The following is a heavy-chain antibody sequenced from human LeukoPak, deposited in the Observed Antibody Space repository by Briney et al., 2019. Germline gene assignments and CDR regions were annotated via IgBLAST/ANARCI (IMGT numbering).Heavy chain of an antibody. CDR1: GASFSSSTYY. D-gene: IGHD6-13*01. Sequence: SETLSLTCTVSGASFSSSTYYWGWIRQPPGKRLEWIGSIYYSGSTYYNPSLKSRVTMSVDTSKNQFSLKLSSVTAADTAVYYCARHAGGISATGTRPFDYWGQGTLVTVSS. CDR3: ARHAGGISATGTRPFDY. V-gene: IGHV4-39*01. CDR2: IYYSGST. J-gene: IGHJ4*02.